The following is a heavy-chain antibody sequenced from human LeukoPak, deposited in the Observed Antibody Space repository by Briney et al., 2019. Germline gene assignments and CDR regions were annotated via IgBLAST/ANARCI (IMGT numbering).Heavy chain of an antibody. D-gene: IGHD2-2*01. Sequence: PSETLSLTCAVYGRSFSGYYWSWIRQPPGKGLEWIGEINHSGSTNYNPSLKSRVTISVDTSKNQFSLKLSSVTAADTAVYYCARVGVPAARRYYYYYMDVWGKGTTVTVSS. CDR2: INHSGST. J-gene: IGHJ6*03. CDR1: GRSFSGYY. CDR3: ARVGVPAARRYYYYYMDV. V-gene: IGHV4-34*01.